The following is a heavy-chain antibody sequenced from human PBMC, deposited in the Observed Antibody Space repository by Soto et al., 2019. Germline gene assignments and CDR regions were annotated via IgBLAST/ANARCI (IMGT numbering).Heavy chain of an antibody. CDR2: ISYDGSNK. J-gene: IGHJ4*03. Sequence: PGGSLRLSCAASGFTFSSYGMHWVRQAPGKGLEWVAVISYDGSNKYYADSVKGRFTISRDNSKNTLYLQMNSLRAEDTAVYYWAKDRDVVVVAANQGGYFDYWGQGTLVTVSS. CDR3: AKDRDVVVVAANQGGYFDY. CDR1: GFTFSSYG. V-gene: IGHV3-30*18. D-gene: IGHD2-15*01.